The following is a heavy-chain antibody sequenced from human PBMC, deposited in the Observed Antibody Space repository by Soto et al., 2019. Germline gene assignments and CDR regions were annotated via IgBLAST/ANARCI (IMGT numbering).Heavy chain of an antibody. CDR3: ARDYSLRTYYFDY. J-gene: IGHJ4*02. V-gene: IGHV3-7*01. CDR2: IKQDGSEN. CDR1: GFTFSSYW. Sequence: EVQLVESGGGLVQPGGSLRLSCAASGFTFSSYWMSWVRQAPGKGLEWVANIKQDGSENYYVDSVKGRFTISRDNAKNSLYLQMNSLRAEDAAVYYCARDYSLRTYYFDYWGQGTLVTVSS. D-gene: IGHD5-18*01.